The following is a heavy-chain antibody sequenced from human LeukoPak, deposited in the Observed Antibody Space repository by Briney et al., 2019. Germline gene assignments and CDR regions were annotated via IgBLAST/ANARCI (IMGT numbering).Heavy chain of an antibody. J-gene: IGHJ3*02. V-gene: IGHV3-30*04. CDR3: VIEGVVEAATLYGLDI. CDR1: RFTFSSYV. Sequence: GGSLRLSCAASRFTFSSYVFHWVRQAPGKGLEWVAVISYDGSDKYYADSVKGRFTISRDNSKNTLYVQMNSLRPEDTAVYYCVIEGVVEAATLYGLDIWGQGTMVTVSS. CDR2: ISYDGSDK. D-gene: IGHD2-15*01.